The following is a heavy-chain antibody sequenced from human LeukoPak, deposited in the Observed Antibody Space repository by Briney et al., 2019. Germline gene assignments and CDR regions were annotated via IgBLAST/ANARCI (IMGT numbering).Heavy chain of an antibody. V-gene: IGHV1-2*02. Sequence: ASVTVSCKASGYTFTGYYMHWVRQAPGQGLEWMGWINPNSGGTNYAQKFQGRVTMTRDTSISTAYMELSRLRSDDTAVYYCARAVTQFLEWLFEGGTDAFDIWGQGTMVTVSS. CDR3: ARAVTQFLEWLFEGGTDAFDI. J-gene: IGHJ3*02. CDR2: INPNSGGT. D-gene: IGHD3-3*01. CDR1: GYTFTGYY.